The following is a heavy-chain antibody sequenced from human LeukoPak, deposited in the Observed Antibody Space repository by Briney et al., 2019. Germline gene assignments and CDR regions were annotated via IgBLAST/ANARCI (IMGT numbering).Heavy chain of an antibody. J-gene: IGHJ4*02. CDR1: GFTFNDYA. D-gene: IGHD2/OR15-2a*01. CDR2: ITGGGSNT. Sequence: GGSLRLSCAASGFTFNDYAMTWVRQAPGKGLEWVSAITGGGSNTYYAASAKGRFTISRDNSKNSLDLQMNSLRAEDTAVYYCAKGLRGCSGNACYYFFDFWGQGALVTVSS. CDR3: AKGLRGCSGNACYYFFDF. V-gene: IGHV3-23*01.